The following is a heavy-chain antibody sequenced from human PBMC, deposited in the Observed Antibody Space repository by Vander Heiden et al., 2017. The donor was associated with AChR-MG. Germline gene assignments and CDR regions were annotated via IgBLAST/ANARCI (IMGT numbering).Heavy chain of an antibody. CDR3: VHRQGGPTWNEGCFDY. J-gene: IGHJ4*02. D-gene: IGHD1-1*01. CDR1: GFSLSTYGVG. Sequence: QITLQESGPTRVKPTQTLTLTCSFSGFSLSTYGVGVGWIRQPPGKALEWLAVIYWDDDKRYSPSLKSRLTVTKDTSENQVVLTMTNMDLVDTATYYCVHRQGGPTWNEGCFDYWGQGTLVTVSS. CDR2: IYWDDDK. V-gene: IGHV2-5*02.